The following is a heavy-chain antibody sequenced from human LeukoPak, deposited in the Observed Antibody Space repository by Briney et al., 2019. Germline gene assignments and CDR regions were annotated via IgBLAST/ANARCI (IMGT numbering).Heavy chain of an antibody. D-gene: IGHD3-3*01. V-gene: IGHV3-23*01. J-gene: IGHJ4*02. CDR2: ISGSGGST. CDR3: AKDPYDFWSGYFDY. CDR1: GFTFSSYA. Sequence: PGGYLRLSCAASGFTFSSYAMSWVRQAPGKGLEWVSAISGSGGSTYYADSVKGRFTISRDNSKNTLYLQMNSLRAEDTAVYYCAKDPYDFWSGYFDYWGQGTLVTVSS.